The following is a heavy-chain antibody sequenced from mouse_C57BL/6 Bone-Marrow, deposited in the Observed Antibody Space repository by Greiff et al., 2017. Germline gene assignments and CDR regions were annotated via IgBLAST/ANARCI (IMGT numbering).Heavy chain of an antibody. CDR1: GYTFTSYW. J-gene: IGHJ2*01. Sequence: QVQLQQPGAELVMPGASVKLSCKASGYTFTSYWMHWVKQRPGQGLEWIGEIDPSDSYTNYNQKFKGKSTLTVDKSSSTAYMQLSSLTSEDSAVYSCARDYGSSNAYYFDYWGQGTTLTVSS. CDR2: IDPSDSYT. V-gene: IGHV1-69*01. D-gene: IGHD1-1*01. CDR3: ARDYGSSNAYYFDY.